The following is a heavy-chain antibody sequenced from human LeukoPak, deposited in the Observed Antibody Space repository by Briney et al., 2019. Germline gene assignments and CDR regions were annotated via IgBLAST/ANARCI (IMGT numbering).Heavy chain of an antibody. Sequence: SQTLSLTCDISGDSVSSNSAAWNWIRQSPSRGLEWLGRTYYRSQWYNEYAVSVKSRITINPVTSKNQFSLQLNSVTPEDTAVYYCGRSMGAAVDYWGQGTLVTVSS. V-gene: IGHV6-1*01. J-gene: IGHJ4*02. CDR1: GDSVSSNSAA. CDR3: GRSMGAAVDY. D-gene: IGHD1-26*01. CDR2: TYYRSQWYN.